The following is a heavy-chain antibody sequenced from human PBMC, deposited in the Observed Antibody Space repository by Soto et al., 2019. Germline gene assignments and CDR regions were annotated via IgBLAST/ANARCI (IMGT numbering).Heavy chain of an antibody. J-gene: IGHJ6*02. CDR2: IYPGDSDT. D-gene: IGHD1-26*01. CDR3: GRHGTANYYYYGMDV. CDR1: GYSFTSYW. V-gene: IGHV5-51*01. Sequence: ESLKISCKGSGYSFTSYWIGWVRQMPGKGLEWMGIIYPGDSDTRYSPSFQGQVTISADKSISTAYLQWSSLKASDTAMYYCGRHGTANYYYYGMDVWGQGTTVTVSS.